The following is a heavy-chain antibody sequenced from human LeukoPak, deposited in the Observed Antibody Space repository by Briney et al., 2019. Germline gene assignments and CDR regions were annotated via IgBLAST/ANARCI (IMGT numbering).Heavy chain of an antibody. D-gene: IGHD5-12*01. J-gene: IGHJ4*02. Sequence: KPGGSLRLSCAASGFTFSDYYTSWIRQAPGKGLEWVSYISSSSSYTNYADSVKGRFTISRDNAKNSLYLQMNSLRAEDTAVYYCARGLRYSGYSTDYWGQGTLVTVSP. CDR2: ISSSSSYT. CDR3: ARGLRYSGYSTDY. V-gene: IGHV3-11*05. CDR1: GFTFSDYY.